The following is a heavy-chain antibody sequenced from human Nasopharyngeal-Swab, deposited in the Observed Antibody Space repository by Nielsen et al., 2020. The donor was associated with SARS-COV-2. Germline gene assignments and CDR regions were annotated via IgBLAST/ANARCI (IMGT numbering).Heavy chain of an antibody. Sequence: GGSLRLSCAASGFIFSASAIHWVRQASGKGLEWVGRIGDKDHNYATTYGASVQGRFTISRDDSKNTAFLQMNSLRAEDTALYYCAKARYPHSAVYYNYYFDVWGKGTTVTVSS. V-gene: IGHV3-73*01. J-gene: IGHJ6*03. D-gene: IGHD1-14*01. CDR1: GFIFSASA. CDR3: AKARYPHSAVYYNYYFDV. CDR2: IGDKDHNYAT.